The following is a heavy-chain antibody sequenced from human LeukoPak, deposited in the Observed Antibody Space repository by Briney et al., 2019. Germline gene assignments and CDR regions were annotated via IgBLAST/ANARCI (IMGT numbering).Heavy chain of an antibody. Sequence: SETPSLTCTVSGGSISSYYWSWIRQPAGKGLEWIGRIHTSGSTNYNPSLKSRVTMSVDTSKNQFSLKLSSATAADTAVYYCARVGGSSSGFYYYYGMDVWGQGTTVTVSS. CDR2: IHTSGST. D-gene: IGHD6-6*01. CDR1: GGSISSYY. J-gene: IGHJ6*02. CDR3: ARVGGSSSGFYYYYGMDV. V-gene: IGHV4-4*07.